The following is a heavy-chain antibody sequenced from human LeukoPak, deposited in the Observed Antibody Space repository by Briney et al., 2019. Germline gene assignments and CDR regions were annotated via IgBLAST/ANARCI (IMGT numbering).Heavy chain of an antibody. J-gene: IGHJ4*02. Sequence: GGSLRLSCAASGFTFSSYTMNWVCQAPGKGLEWVSYITSSSSIMSYADSVKGRFTISRDNARNSLFLQMNSLRDEDTAVYYCARYSYGSFDYWGQGTLVTVSS. CDR1: GFTFSSYT. V-gene: IGHV3-48*02. CDR2: ITSSSSIM. D-gene: IGHD5-18*01. CDR3: ARYSYGSFDY.